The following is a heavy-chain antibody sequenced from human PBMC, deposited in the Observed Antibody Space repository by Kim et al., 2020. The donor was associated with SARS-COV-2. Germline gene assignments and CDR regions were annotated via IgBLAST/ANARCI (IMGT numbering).Heavy chain of an antibody. Sequence: GGSLRLSCAASGFTFSSYAMSWVRQAPGKGLEWVSVIYSGGSSTYYADSVKGRFTISRDNSKNTLYLQMNSLRAEDTAVYYCAKDVVAVSDYWGQGTLVTVSS. D-gene: IGHD6-19*01. CDR2: IYSGGSST. CDR1: GFTFSSYA. V-gene: IGHV3-23*03. J-gene: IGHJ4*02. CDR3: AKDVVAVSDY.